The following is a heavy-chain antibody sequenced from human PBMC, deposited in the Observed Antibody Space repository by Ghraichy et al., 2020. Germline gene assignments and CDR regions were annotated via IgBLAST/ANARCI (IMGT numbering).Heavy chain of an antibody. J-gene: IGHJ4*02. CDR1: GGSVSSGSYY. D-gene: IGHD6-19*01. CDR2: IYYSGST. Sequence: SETLSLTCTVSGGSVSSGSYYWSWIRQPPGKGLEWIGYIYYSGSTNYNPSLKSRVTISVDTSKNQFSLKLSSVTAADTAVYYCAGDSVWLVLDYWGQGTLVTVSS. V-gene: IGHV4-61*01. CDR3: AGDSVWLVLDY.